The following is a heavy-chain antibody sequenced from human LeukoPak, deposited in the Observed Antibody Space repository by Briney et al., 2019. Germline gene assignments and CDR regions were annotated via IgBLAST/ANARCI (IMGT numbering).Heavy chain of an antibody. CDR3: ARESPSFDY. CDR1: GFTFSSYS. J-gene: IGHJ4*02. CDR2: ISSSSSTI. V-gene: IGHV3-48*01. Sequence: GGSLRLSCAASGFTFSSYSMNWVRQAPGKGLEWVSYISSSSSTIYYADPVKGRFTISRDNAKNSLYLQMNSLRAEDTAVYYCARESPSFDYWGQGTLVTVSS.